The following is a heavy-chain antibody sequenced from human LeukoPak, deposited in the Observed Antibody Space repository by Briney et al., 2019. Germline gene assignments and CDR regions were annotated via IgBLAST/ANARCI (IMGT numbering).Heavy chain of an antibody. V-gene: IGHV3-21*01. Sequence: GGSLRLSCGASGFTFSNYSMNWVRQAPGKGLEWVSCISSSGSYIYYADSVKGRFTISRDNAKNSLYLQVNSLRAEDTAVYYCARGEYYGTSGYLFDYWGQGTLVTVSS. CDR2: ISSSGSYI. CDR1: GFTFSNYS. J-gene: IGHJ4*02. D-gene: IGHD3-22*01. CDR3: ARGEYYGTSGYLFDY.